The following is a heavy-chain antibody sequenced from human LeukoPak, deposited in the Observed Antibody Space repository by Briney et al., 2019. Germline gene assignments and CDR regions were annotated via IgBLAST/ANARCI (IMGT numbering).Heavy chain of an antibody. CDR2: IRYDGSNK. CDR1: GFTFSSYG. V-gene: IGHV3-30*02. D-gene: IGHD2-2*01. CDR3: AKGGYCSSTSCHWAFDI. Sequence: GGSLRLSCAASGFTFSSYGMHWVRQAPGKGLEWVAFIRYDGSNKYYADSVKGRFTISRDNSKNTLYLQMNSLRAEDTAVYYCAKGGYCSSTSCHWAFDIWGQGTMVTVSS. J-gene: IGHJ3*02.